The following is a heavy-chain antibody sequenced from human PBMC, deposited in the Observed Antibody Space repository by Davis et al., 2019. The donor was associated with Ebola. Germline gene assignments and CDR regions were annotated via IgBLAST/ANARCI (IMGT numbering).Heavy chain of an antibody. V-gene: IGHV5-51*01. CDR3: ARAGSAYGRGWFDP. J-gene: IGHJ5*02. D-gene: IGHD6-25*01. CDR2: IYPGDSDA. CDR1: GYSFTTYW. Sequence: GGSLRLSCKGSGYSFTTYWVGWVRQMPGKGLEWVGLIYPGDSDARYTPSFQGQVTMSVDRSTATAYLQWSSLKASDTAMYYCARAGSAYGRGWFDPWGQGTLVTVSS.